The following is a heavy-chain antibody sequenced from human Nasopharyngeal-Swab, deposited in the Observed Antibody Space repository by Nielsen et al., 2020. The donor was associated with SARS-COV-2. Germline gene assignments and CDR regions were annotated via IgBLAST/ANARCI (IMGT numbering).Heavy chain of an antibody. V-gene: IGHV3-74*01. D-gene: IGHD5-12*01. CDR2: IEGDGSST. CDR3: ARGGYFYHGAFDI. J-gene: IGHJ3*02. Sequence: GESLKISCAATGFTFGAYWMHWVRQTSGKGLVWVSRIEGDGSSTYYADSVSGRVTISRDNARNTLYLQMNSLRVDDTAVYYCARGGYFYHGAFDIWGQGTMVTVSS. CDR1: GFTFGAYW.